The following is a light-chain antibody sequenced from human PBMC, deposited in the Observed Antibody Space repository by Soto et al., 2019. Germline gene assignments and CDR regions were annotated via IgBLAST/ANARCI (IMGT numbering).Light chain of an antibody. CDR3: AAWDDTLRVV. Sequence: QSVLIQPPSASGTPGQRVTISCSGTSSNIGNNNVNWYQQLPGTAPKLLIYNTDQRPSGVPDRFSGSKSGTSASLGISGLRSEDEADYYCAAWDDTLRVVFGGGTKLTVL. V-gene: IGLV1-44*01. CDR1: SSNIGNNN. J-gene: IGLJ2*01. CDR2: NTD.